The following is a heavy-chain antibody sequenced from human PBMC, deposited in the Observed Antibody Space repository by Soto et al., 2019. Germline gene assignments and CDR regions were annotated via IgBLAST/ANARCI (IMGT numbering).Heavy chain of an antibody. CDR2: VYWDDDK. Sequence: SGPTLVNPTQTLTLTCTFSGFSLTTSEVGVGWIRQPPGKALEWLALVYWDDDKFYRPSLKSRLTITKDTSKNHVVLTMTNMDPLDTATYYCVHASGAGNSPYFDNWGQGTLVTVSS. CDR1: GFSLTTSEVG. J-gene: IGHJ4*01. V-gene: IGHV2-5*02. CDR3: VHASGAGNSPYFDN. D-gene: IGHD6-13*01.